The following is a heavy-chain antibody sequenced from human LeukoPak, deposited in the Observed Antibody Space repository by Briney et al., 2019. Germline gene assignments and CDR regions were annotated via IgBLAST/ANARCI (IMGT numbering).Heavy chain of an antibody. J-gene: IGHJ4*02. D-gene: IGHD6-13*01. CDR2: ISGSGGST. V-gene: IGHV3-23*01. CDR3: AKTRGNSWSGFDY. Sequence: PGGSLRISCAASGFTFTSYAMSWVRQAPGKGLEWVSAISGSGGSTYYAASVKGRFTISRDNSKNTLYLQMNSLRAEDTAVYYCAKTRGNSWSGFDYWGQGTLVTVSS. CDR1: GFTFTSYA.